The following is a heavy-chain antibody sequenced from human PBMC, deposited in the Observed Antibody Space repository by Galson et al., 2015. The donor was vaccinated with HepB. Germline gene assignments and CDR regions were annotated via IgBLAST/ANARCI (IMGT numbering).Heavy chain of an antibody. Sequence: SLRLSCAASGFTFSSYAMAWVRQAPGRGLEWVSAVTGGGLYTHYADSVRGRFTISRDTSKNTVSLQMNSLRAGDTAVYYCAKDLWGYTYGYFDYWGQGTLVTVSS. J-gene: IGHJ4*02. CDR2: VTGGGLYT. CDR1: GFTFSSYA. CDR3: AKDLWGYTYGYFDY. V-gene: IGHV3-23*01. D-gene: IGHD5-18*01.